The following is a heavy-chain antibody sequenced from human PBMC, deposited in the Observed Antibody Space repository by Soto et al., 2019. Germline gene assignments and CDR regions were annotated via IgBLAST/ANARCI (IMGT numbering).Heavy chain of an antibody. Sequence: EVQLEESGGGLVQPGGSLRLSCAASGITFSTYWMHWVRQAPGKGLVWVSGINSDGSSRAYADSVKGRITISRDNAKNTLYLQMNSLRVEHTAVYYCARGYRYFDYWGQGALVTVSS. CDR3: ARGYRYFDY. D-gene: IGHD3-16*02. CDR2: INSDGSSR. CDR1: GITFSTYW. J-gene: IGHJ4*03. V-gene: IGHV3-74*01.